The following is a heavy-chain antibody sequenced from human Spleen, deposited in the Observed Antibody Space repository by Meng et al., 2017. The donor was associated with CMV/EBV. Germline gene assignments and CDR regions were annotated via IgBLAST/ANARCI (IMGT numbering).Heavy chain of an antibody. CDR2: ISAYNGNT. Sequence: ASVKVSCKTTGYIFVNYGISWVRQAPGQGLEWMGWISAYNGNTDYVQKLQGRVTMTTDTSTSTAYMELRSLRSDDTAVYYCASCSGGSCYSAMGWVYWGQGTLVTVSS. D-gene: IGHD2-15*01. J-gene: IGHJ4*02. V-gene: IGHV1-18*01. CDR3: ASCSGGSCYSAMGWVY. CDR1: GYIFVNYG.